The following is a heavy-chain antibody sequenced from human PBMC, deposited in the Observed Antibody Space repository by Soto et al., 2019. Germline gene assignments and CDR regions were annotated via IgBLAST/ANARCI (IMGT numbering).Heavy chain of an antibody. CDR3: ARGVAMVPGFFDY. Sequence: EVQLVESGGGLVQPGRSLRLCRAASGFTFDDYAIHWVRQAPGKGLEWVSGISWNGNSVYYADSVKGRFTISRDNAKKSLYLQMDSLRAEDTAFFYCARGVAMVPGFFDYWGQGVLVTVSS. CDR1: GFTFDDYA. V-gene: IGHV3-9*01. J-gene: IGHJ4*02. D-gene: IGHD3-10*01. CDR2: ISWNGNSV.